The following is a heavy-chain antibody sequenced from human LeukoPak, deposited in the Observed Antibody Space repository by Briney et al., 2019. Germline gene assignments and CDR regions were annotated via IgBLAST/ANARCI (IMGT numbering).Heavy chain of an antibody. J-gene: IGHJ4*02. CDR1: GYTFTSYD. V-gene: IGHV1-8*01. Sequence: ASVKVSCKASGYTFTSYDINWVRQATGQGLEWMGWMNPNSGNTGYAQKFQGRVTMTRDMSTSTVYMELSSLRSEDTAVYYCAREGSSSGGLGYWGQGTLVTVSS. CDR3: AREGSSSGGLGY. D-gene: IGHD6-6*01. CDR2: MNPNSGNT.